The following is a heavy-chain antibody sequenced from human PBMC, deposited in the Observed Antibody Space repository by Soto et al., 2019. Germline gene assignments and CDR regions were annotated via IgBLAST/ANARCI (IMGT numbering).Heavy chain of an antibody. Sequence: QVQLQESGPGLVKPSETLSLTCTVSGGSINSYYWSWIRQPPGKGLEWIGYIYYSGSTNYNPSLNRRVTISVDTSKNQFSLKLSSVTAADTAVYYCARAWGYYFDYWGQGTLVTVSS. CDR2: IYYSGST. V-gene: IGHV4-59*01. CDR1: GGSINSYY. J-gene: IGHJ4*02. D-gene: IGHD3-16*01. CDR3: ARAWGYYFDY.